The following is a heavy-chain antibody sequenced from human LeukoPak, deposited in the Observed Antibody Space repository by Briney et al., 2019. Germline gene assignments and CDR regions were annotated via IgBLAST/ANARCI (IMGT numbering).Heavy chain of an antibody. D-gene: IGHD5-12*01. CDR1: GGSISSYY. CDR2: ISGSGGST. J-gene: IGHJ6*02. V-gene: IGHV3-23*01. Sequence: PSETLSLTCTVSGGSISSYYWSWVRQAPGKGLEWVSAISGSGGSTYYADSVKGRFTISRDNSKNTLYLQMNSLRAEDTAVYYCATIPMGYSGYDDYYYYYYGMDVWGQGTTVTVSS. CDR3: ATIPMGYSGYDDYYYYYYGMDV.